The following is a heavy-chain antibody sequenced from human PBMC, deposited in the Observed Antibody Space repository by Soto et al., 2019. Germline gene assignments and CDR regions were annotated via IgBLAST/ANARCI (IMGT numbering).Heavy chain of an antibody. CDR2: INHSGST. CDR1: GGSFSGYY. Sequence: PSETLSLTCAVYGGSFSGYYWTWIRQPPGTGLEWIGEINHSGSTNYNPSLKSRVTISVDTSKNQFSLKLTSVTTADTAVYYCARDKITGLFDYSGQGTLVTV. J-gene: IGHJ4*02. CDR3: ARDKITGLFDY. V-gene: IGHV4-34*01. D-gene: IGHD2-8*02.